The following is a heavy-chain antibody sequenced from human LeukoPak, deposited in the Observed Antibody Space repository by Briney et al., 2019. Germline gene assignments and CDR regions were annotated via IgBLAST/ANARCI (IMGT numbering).Heavy chain of an antibody. J-gene: IGHJ4*02. D-gene: IGHD5-12*01. CDR2: IYTSGST. V-gene: IGHV4-61*02. CDR3: AREEGYSGYEEFDY. Sequence: PSETLSLTCTVSGGSISSGSYYWGWVRQPAGKGLEWLGRIYTSGSTNYNPSLKSRVTISVDTSKNQFSLKLSSVTAADTAVYYCAREEGYSGYEEFDYWGQGTLVTVSS. CDR1: GGSISSGSYY.